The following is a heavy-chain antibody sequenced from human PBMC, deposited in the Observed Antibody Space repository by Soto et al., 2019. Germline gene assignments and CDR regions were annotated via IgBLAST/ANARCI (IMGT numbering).Heavy chain of an antibody. CDR1: GYTFTSYD. Sequence: ASVKVSSKASGYTFTSYDINWVRQATGQGLESMGWMNPNSGNTGYAQKYQGRVTMTRNTSISTAYMELSSLRSEDTAVYYCARVLPSNYDILTGYVAHYYYYMDVWGKGTTVTVSS. V-gene: IGHV1-8*01. J-gene: IGHJ6*03. D-gene: IGHD3-9*01. CDR2: MNPNSGNT. CDR3: ARVLPSNYDILTGYVAHYYYYMDV.